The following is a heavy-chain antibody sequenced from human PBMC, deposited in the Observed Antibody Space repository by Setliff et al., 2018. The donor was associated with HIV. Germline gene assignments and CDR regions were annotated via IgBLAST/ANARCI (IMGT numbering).Heavy chain of an antibody. CDR2: MNPNTGVA. Sequence: GASVKVSCKASGHTFSNSDIHWVRRATGRGLEWMGWMNPNTGVAGYALKFQGRVTMTRDTSISTAYMELSSLTSEDTAVYWCASGKGVGGVIITGGLDVWGKGTTVTVSS. V-gene: IGHV1-8*01. CDR1: GHTFSNSD. D-gene: IGHD3-10*01. CDR3: ASGKGVGGVIITGGLDV. J-gene: IGHJ6*04.